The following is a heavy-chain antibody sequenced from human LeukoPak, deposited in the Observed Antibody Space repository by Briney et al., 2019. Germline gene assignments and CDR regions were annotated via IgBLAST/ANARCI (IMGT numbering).Heavy chain of an antibody. V-gene: IGHV4-34*01. Sequence: SETLSLTRAVYRGSFSGYYWSWIRPPPRKGLEWIGEINHSGSTNYNPPLKSRVTIPVDTSKNHFSRRLSSVPAADTAVYYCARAGDSSGDFDYWGQGTLVTVSS. CDR1: RGSFSGYY. J-gene: IGHJ4*02. CDR3: ARAGDSSGDFDY. D-gene: IGHD3-22*01. CDR2: INHSGST.